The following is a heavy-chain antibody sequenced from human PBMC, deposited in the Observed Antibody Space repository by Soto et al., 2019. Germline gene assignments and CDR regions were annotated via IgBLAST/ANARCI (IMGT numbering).Heavy chain of an antibody. Sequence: QVQLVQSGAEVKKPGSSVKVSCKASGGTFSSYAISWVRQAPGQGLEWMGGIIPISGTANYAQKFHGRVTLTADESTSTAYMELSSLRSEDTAVYYCARSQGSSTSLEIYYYYYYGMDVWGQGTTVTVSS. V-gene: IGHV1-69*01. CDR1: GGTFSSYA. D-gene: IGHD2-2*01. CDR3: ARSQGSSTSLEIYYYYYYGMDV. CDR2: IIPISGTA. J-gene: IGHJ6*02.